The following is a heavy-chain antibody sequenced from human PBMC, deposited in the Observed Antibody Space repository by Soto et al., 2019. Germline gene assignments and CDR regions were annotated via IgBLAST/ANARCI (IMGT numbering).Heavy chain of an antibody. CDR3: ARDFGY. CDR2: ISTDGTNK. Sequence: QVQLVQSGGGVVQPGRSLRLSCVASGFTFSNYAMTWVRQTPDKGLKWVAIISTDGTNKQYADSVRGRFTISRDNPMNTLYLQINSLRPEDTAVYYCARDFGYWGQGTQVIVSS. V-gene: IGHV3-30-3*01. CDR1: GFTFSNYA. J-gene: IGHJ4*02.